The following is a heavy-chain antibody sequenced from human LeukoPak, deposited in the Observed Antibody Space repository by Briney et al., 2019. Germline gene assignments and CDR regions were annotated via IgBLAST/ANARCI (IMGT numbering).Heavy chain of an antibody. J-gene: IGHJ4*02. D-gene: IGHD3-22*01. CDR1: GFTFSSYG. Sequence: GGSLRLSCAASGFTFSSYGMHWVRQAPGKGLEWVAVIWYDGSNKYYADPVKGRFTISRDNSKNTLYLQMNSLRAEDTAVYYCASLGGRPAYYYDSSGRDFDYWGQGTLVTVSS. V-gene: IGHV3-33*01. CDR3: ASLGGRPAYYYDSSGRDFDY. CDR2: IWYDGSNK.